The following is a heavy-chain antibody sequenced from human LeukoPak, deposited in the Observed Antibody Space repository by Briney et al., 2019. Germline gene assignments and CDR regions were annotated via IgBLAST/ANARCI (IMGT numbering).Heavy chain of an antibody. CDR2: INHSGST. D-gene: IGHD2-2*01. V-gene: IGHV4-34*01. CDR1: GGSFSGSY. J-gene: IGHJ4*02. Sequence: SETLSLTCAVYGGSFSGSYWSWIGRPPGKGREGFGEINHSGSTNYNPTLRSRVTISVDTSTNQFSLKLSSVTAADTAVYYCAIRGVDQPIFDYWGQGTLVTVSS. CDR3: AIRGVDQPIFDY.